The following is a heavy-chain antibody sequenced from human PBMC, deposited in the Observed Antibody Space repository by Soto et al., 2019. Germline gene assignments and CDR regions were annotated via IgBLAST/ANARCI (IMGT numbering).Heavy chain of an antibody. CDR1: GGSISICF. CDR2: IDNSGSA. Sequence: SETLSLTCTVSGGSISICFCNWIRQLAGKGLEWIGLIDNSGSANYNPSLKSRITMSADTSRNQFSLKLNSVTAADTALYYCARRRQDFCSGPFDYWGQGALVTVSS. D-gene: IGHD3-3*01. CDR3: ARRRQDFCSGPFDY. V-gene: IGHV4-4*07. J-gene: IGHJ4*02.